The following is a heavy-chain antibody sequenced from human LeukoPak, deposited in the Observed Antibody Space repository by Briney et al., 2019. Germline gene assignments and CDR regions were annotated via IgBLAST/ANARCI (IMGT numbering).Heavy chain of an antibody. D-gene: IGHD4-17*01. CDR2: MNPNSGNT. V-gene: IGHV1-8*01. J-gene: IGHJ5*02. CDR3: ARGHQGYGDYEGDWFDP. CDR1: GYTFTSYD. Sequence: GASVKVSCKASGYTFTSYDINWVRQATGQGLEWMGWMNPNSGNTGYAQKFQGRVTITRNTSISTAYMELSSLRSEDTAVYYCARGHQGYGDYEGDWFDPWGQGTLVTVSS.